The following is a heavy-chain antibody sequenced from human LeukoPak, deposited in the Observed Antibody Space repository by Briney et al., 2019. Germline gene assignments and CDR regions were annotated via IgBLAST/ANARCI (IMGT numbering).Heavy chain of an antibody. V-gene: IGHV3-23*01. CDR2: ISGSGGST. CDR1: GFTFSSYA. Sequence: GGSLRLSCAASGFTFSSYAMSWVRQAPGKGLEWVSAISGSGGSTYYAGSVKGRFTISRDNSKNTLYLQMNSLRAEDTAVYYCAHISSSWPDYWGQGTLVIVSS. J-gene: IGHJ4*02. D-gene: IGHD6-13*01. CDR3: AHISSSWPDY.